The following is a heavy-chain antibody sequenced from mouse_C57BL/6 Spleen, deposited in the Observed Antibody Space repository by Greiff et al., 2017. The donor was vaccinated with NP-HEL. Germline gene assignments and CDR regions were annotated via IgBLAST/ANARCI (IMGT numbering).Heavy chain of an antibody. Sequence: QVQLQQSGAELVRPGASVTLSCKASGYTFTDYEMHWVKQTPVHGLEWIGAIDPETGGTAYNQKFKGKAILTADKSSSTAYMELRSLTSEDSAVYYCTRSHYYGSSSFAYWGQGTLVTVSA. CDR2: IDPETGGT. CDR1: GYTFTDYE. J-gene: IGHJ3*01. V-gene: IGHV1-15*01. CDR3: TRSHYYGSSSFAY. D-gene: IGHD1-1*01.